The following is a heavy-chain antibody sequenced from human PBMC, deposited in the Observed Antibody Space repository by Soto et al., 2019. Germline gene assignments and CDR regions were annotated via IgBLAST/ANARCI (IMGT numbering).Heavy chain of an antibody. CDR1: GYTFTSYG. Sequence: AASVKVSCKASGYTFTSYGISWVRQAPGQGLEWMGWISAYNGNTNYAQKLQGRVTMTTDTSTSTAYMELRSLRSDDTAVYYCARDSKVATDNWFDPWGQGTLVTVSS. V-gene: IGHV1-18*01. D-gene: IGHD5-12*01. J-gene: IGHJ5*02. CDR3: ARDSKVATDNWFDP. CDR2: ISAYNGNT.